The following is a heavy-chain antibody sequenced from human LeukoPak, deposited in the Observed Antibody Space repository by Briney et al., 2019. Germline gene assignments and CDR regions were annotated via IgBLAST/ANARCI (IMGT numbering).Heavy chain of an antibody. CDR3: VKGGGNVRRYFEY. J-gene: IGHJ4*02. D-gene: IGHD4-23*01. CDR2: ISVNGGTT. Sequence: GGSLGLSCAASGFTFSSYAMTWVRQAPGKGLEWVSSISVNGGTTYYADSVKGRFTISRDSSKNTLYLQMNSLRAEDTAVYYCVKGGGNVRRYFEYWGQGTLVTVSS. CDR1: GFTFSSYA. V-gene: IGHV3-23*01.